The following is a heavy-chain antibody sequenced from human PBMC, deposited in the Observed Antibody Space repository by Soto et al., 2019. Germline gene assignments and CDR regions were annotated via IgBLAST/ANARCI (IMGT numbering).Heavy chain of an antibody. V-gene: IGHV3-30*18. Sequence: GGSLRLSCAASGFTFSSYGMHWVRQAPGKGLEWVAVISYDGSNKYYADSVKGRFTISRDNSKNTLYLQMNSLRAEDTAVYYCAKDVRVGATLYYYYGMDVWGQGTTVTVSS. J-gene: IGHJ6*02. D-gene: IGHD1-26*01. CDR3: AKDVRVGATLYYYYGMDV. CDR1: GFTFSSYG. CDR2: ISYDGSNK.